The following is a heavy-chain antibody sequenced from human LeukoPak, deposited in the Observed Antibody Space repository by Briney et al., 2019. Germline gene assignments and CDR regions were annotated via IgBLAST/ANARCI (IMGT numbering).Heavy chain of an antibody. Sequence: GSLRLSCAASGFTFSSYNMNWVRQAPGKGLEWIGEINHSGSSNYNPSLKSRVTISVDTSKNQFSLKLSSVTAADTAVYYCARGEDGDYYFQHWGQGTLVTVSS. CDR3: ARGEDGDYYFQH. J-gene: IGHJ1*01. CDR1: GFTFSSYN. V-gene: IGHV4-34*01. D-gene: IGHD4-17*01. CDR2: INHSGSS.